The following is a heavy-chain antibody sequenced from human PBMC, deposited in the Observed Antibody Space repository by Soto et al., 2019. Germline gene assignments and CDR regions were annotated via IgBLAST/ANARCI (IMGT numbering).Heavy chain of an antibody. CDR3: SRGTSIPASGDY. CDR1: GYTFTNYG. V-gene: IGHV1-18*01. D-gene: IGHD6-6*01. CDR2: VSAYNGER. J-gene: IGHJ4*01. Sequence: QVQLVQSGAEVKKPGASVKVSCKASGYTFTNYGINWVRQAPGQGLEWLGWVSAYNGERRYAQRVQARVITTTDTSTTTAYMELRSLRSDDTAVYYCSRGTSIPASGDYWGQGTLVTVSS.